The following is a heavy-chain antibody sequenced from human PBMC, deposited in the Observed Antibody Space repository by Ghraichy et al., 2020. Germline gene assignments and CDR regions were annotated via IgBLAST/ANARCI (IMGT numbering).Heavy chain of an antibody. CDR2: IKSKTDGGTT. CDR1: GFTFSNAW. J-gene: IGHJ3*02. Sequence: GGSLRLSCAASGFTFSNAWMSWVRQAPGKGLEWVGRIKSKTDGGTTDYAAPVKGRFTISRDDSKNTLYLQMNSLKTEDTAVYYCTTDVLIAAAGTFPDAFDIWGQGTMVTVSS. V-gene: IGHV3-15*01. CDR3: TTDVLIAAAGTFPDAFDI. D-gene: IGHD6-13*01.